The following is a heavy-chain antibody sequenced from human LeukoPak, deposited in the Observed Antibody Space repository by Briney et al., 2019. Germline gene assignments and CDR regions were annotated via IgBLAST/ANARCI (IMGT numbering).Heavy chain of an antibody. CDR2: ISYSGST. CDR1: GGSISSNPYY. V-gene: IGHV4-39*01. D-gene: IGHD4-23*01. Sequence: SETLSLTCTVAGGSISSNPYYWGWIRQPPGKGLEWIGTISYSGSTCYNPSLKSRVNISVDTSKNQFSLKLSSVTAADTAVFYCARLNDYGGNTDYWGQGTLVTVSS. J-gene: IGHJ4*02. CDR3: ARLNDYGGNTDY.